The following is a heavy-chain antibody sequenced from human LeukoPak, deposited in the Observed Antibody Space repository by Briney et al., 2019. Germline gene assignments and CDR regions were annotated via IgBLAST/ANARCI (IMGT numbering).Heavy chain of an antibody. CDR1: GGTFSNYA. J-gene: IGHJ4*02. CDR2: IIPIFGAA. Sequence: ASVKVSCKASGGTFSNYAISWVRQAPGQGLEWMGGIIPIFGAANYAQKFQGRVTITTDESTSTAYMELSSLESEDTAVYYCASAQVGYSGYDWDFDYWGQETLVTVSS. D-gene: IGHD5-12*01. CDR3: ASAQVGYSGYDWDFDY. V-gene: IGHV1-69*05.